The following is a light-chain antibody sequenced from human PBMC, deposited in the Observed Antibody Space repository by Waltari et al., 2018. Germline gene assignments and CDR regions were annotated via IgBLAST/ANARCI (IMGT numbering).Light chain of an antibody. V-gene: IGLV1-44*01. CDR3: AAWDGGLNGLI. J-gene: IGLJ2*01. CDR1: RSNVGSTP. Sequence: QSVLSQPPSESGTPGQRVTISCSGTRSNVGSTPVNWYQHPQGTSPKLLIYSNNHRPSGVPDRFSASKSGTAASLAISGLQSEDEGDYYCAAWDGGLNGLIFGGGTKLTVL. CDR2: SNN.